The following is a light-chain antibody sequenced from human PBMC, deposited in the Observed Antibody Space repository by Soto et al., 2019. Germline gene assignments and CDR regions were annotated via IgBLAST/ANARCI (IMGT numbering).Light chain of an antibody. CDR2: GAS. Sequence: VMTQSPATLSVSPGERATLSCWASETVATNLAWYQQKPGQAPRLLISGASTRAAGIPDRFSGSGSGTDFTLTISSLQPEDVATYYCKQSRSFPLTFGGGNKVDIK. V-gene: IGKV3-15*01. CDR3: KQSRSFPLT. J-gene: IGKJ4*01. CDR1: ETVATN.